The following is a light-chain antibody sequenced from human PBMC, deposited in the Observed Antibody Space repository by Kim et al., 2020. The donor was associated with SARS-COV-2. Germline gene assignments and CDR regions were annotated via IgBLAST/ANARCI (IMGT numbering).Light chain of an antibody. J-gene: IGLJ3*02. CDR2: GKN. V-gene: IGLV3-19*01. CDR3: NSRDSSGNRV. Sequence: VAVGQTVRIKCQGESLRSYYARWYQQKPGQAPVLVIYGKNNRPSGIPDRFSGSSSGNTASLTITGAQAEDEADYYCNSRDSSGNRVFGGGTQLTVL. CDR1: SLRSYY.